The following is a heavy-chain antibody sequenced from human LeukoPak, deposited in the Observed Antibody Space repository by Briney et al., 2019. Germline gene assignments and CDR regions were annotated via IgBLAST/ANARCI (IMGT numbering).Heavy chain of an antibody. CDR1: GYTFTDYY. Sequence: ASVKVPCKASGYTFTDYYIHWVRQAPGQGLEWMGWINPNSGGTNYAQKFQGRATMTRDTSISTAYMELGRLRSDDTAVYYCARADSTDAFDIWGQGTMVTVSS. CDR2: INPNSGGT. V-gene: IGHV1-2*02. J-gene: IGHJ3*02. CDR3: ARADSTDAFDI.